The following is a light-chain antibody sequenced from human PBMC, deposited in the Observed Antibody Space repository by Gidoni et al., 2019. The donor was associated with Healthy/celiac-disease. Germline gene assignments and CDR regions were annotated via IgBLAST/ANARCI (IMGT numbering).Light chain of an antibody. V-gene: IGKV2-28*01. J-gene: IGKJ1*01. CDR3: MQALQTRT. Sequence: IVMTQSLLSLPVTPGEPASLSGRSSQSLLHSNGYNYVDWSLQKPGQSPQLLVYLGSKRAARVADRFSGGGSGTDFTLKISRVEAEDVGVYYCMQALQTRTFGQGTKVEIK. CDR1: QSLLHSNGYNY. CDR2: LGS.